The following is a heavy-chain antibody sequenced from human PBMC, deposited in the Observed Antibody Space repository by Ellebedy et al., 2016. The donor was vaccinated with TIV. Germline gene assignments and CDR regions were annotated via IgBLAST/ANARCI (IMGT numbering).Heavy chain of an antibody. D-gene: IGHD1-7*01. CDR2: IYYSGST. V-gene: IGHV4-39*01. J-gene: IGHJ6*02. Sequence: SETLSLTXTVSGGSISSSSYYWGWIRQPPGKGLEWIGIIYYSGSTSYSPSLKSRVTISVDTSKNQFSLKLSSVTAADTAVYYCARGQLELLRYYYGMDVWGQGTTVTVSS. CDR3: ARGQLELLRYYYGMDV. CDR1: GGSISSSSYY.